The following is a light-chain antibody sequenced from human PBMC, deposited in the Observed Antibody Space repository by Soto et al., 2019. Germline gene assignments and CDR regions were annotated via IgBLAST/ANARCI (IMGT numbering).Light chain of an antibody. Sequence: AIQLTQSPSSLSASVGDRVTITCRASQDIRGALAWYQQKPGKAPKLLIFDVSTLQSGVPSRFSGSGSGTDFTLTISSLQPEDFGYYYCQQFSTYPLTFGQGTRLEIK. V-gene: IGKV1-13*02. CDR1: QDIRGA. J-gene: IGKJ5*01. CDR2: DVS. CDR3: QQFSTYPLT.